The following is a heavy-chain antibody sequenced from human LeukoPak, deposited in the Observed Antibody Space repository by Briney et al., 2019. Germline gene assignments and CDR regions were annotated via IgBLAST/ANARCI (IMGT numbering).Heavy chain of an antibody. V-gene: IGHV4-59*01. CDR3: ARDAGTGWYFDL. Sequence: SETLSLTCTVSGGSITSYHWTWIRQPPGKGLEWIGYMHYSGFTSYMPSLKSRVTISVDTSKNQLSLKLNSVTAADTAAYFCARDAGTGWYFDLWGRGTLVTVSS. CDR1: GGSITSYH. J-gene: IGHJ2*01. D-gene: IGHD3/OR15-3a*01. CDR2: MHYSGFT.